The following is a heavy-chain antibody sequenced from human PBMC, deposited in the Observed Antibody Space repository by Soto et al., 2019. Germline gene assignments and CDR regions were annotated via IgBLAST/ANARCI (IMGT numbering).Heavy chain of an antibody. V-gene: IGHV4-59*01. CDR2: IYYSGTT. CDR3: ARLTGGTYLSFYYYIGV. CDR1: GGSISGYY. D-gene: IGHD2-8*02. Sequence: QVQLQESGPGLVKPSETLSLTCTVYGGSISGYYWSWIRQAPGKGLEWIGYIYYSGTTNYDHSLTSRVTLSVDPSRTQFSLKLSSVTTADTAVYYCARLTGGTYLSFYYYIGVWGKGTTVTVSS. J-gene: IGHJ6*03.